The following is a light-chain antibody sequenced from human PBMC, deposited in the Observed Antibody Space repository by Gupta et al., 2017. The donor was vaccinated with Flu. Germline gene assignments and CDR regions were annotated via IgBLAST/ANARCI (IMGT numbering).Light chain of an antibody. CDR1: SSDVGGYNY. J-gene: IGLJ2*01. V-gene: IGLV2-14*01. CDR2: EVS. CDR3: SSYTSSSTPVV. Sequence: ITISCTGTSSDVGGYNYVSWYQQHPGKAPKLMIYEVSNRPSGVANRFSGSKSGNTASLTISGLQAEDEADYYCSSYTSSSTPVVFGGGTKLTVL.